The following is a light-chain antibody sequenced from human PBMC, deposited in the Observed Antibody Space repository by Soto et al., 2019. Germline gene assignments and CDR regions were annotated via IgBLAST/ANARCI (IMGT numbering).Light chain of an antibody. Sequence: QSVLTQPPSASGSPGQSVTISYTGTSSDVGGYDYVSWYQQHPGKAPKLMIYEVNKRPSGVPDRFSGSKSGNTASLTVSGLQAEDEADYYCNSYAGSTNVFGSGTKVTVL. J-gene: IGLJ1*01. CDR3: NSYAGSTNV. CDR2: EVN. V-gene: IGLV2-8*01. CDR1: SSDVGGYDY.